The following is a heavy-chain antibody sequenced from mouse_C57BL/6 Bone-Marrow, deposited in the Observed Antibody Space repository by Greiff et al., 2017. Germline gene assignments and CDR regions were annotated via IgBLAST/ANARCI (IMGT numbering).Heavy chain of an antibody. CDR2: INPSSGYT. Sequence: VQLQQSGAELARPGASVKMSCKASGYTFPSYTMHWVKQRPGQGLEWIGYINPSSGYTKYNQKFKDKATLTADKSSSTAYMQLSSLTSEDSAVYYCARGGRFAYWGQGTLVTVSA. CDR3: ARGGRFAY. J-gene: IGHJ3*01. CDR1: GYTFPSYT. V-gene: IGHV1-4*01.